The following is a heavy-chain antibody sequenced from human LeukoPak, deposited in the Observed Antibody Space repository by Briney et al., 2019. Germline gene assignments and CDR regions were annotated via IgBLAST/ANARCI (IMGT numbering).Heavy chain of an antibody. CDR1: GYTFTSYY. D-gene: IGHD3-22*01. CDR2: INPSGGST. J-gene: IGHJ3*02. Sequence: ASVKVSYKASGYTFTSYYMHWVRQAPGQGLEWMGIINPSGGSTSYAQKFQGRVTMTRDTSTSTVYMELSSLRSEDTAVYYCARERTYYYDRSLAPNDAFDIWGQGTMVTVSS. CDR3: ARERTYYYDRSLAPNDAFDI. V-gene: IGHV1-46*03.